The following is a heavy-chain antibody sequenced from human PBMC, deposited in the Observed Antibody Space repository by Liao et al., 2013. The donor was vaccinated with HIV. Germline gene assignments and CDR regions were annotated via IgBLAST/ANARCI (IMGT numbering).Heavy chain of an antibody. Sequence: QVQLQESGPGLVKPSQTLSLTCTVSGGSISSGSYYWSWIRQPAGKGLEWIGRIYTSGRTDYNPSLKSRVTMSLDTSKNQFSLNLTSVTAADTAVYHCAREGYDSSGYHYYFDYWGQGTLVTVSS. CDR1: GGSISSGSYY. V-gene: IGHV4-61*02. CDR3: AREGYDSSGYHYYFDY. D-gene: IGHD3-22*01. CDR2: IYTSGRT. J-gene: IGHJ4*02.